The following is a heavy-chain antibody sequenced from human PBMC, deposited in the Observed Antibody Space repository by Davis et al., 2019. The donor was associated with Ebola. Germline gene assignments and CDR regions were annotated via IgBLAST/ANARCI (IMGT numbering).Heavy chain of an antibody. J-gene: IGHJ4*02. CDR2: IFSAGYT. CDR1: GFTVRSTY. CDR3: ADVEAGSDY. V-gene: IGHV3-66*01. Sequence: GGSLRLSCAASGFTVRSTYMSWVRQAPGKGLEWVSSIFSAGYTYYADSVRGRFTISRDNSKNTLSLQMNTLRAEDTAVYYCADVEAGSDYWGQGTLVTVSS. D-gene: IGHD1-1*01.